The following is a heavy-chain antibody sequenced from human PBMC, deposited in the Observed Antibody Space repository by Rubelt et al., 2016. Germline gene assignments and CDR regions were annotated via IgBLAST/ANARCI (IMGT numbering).Heavy chain of an antibody. V-gene: IGHV4-59*01. CDR2: ISYSGST. J-gene: IGHJ6*02. CDR3: AREVFDVYYGLDV. D-gene: IGHD3-9*01. Sequence: QVQLQESGPGLVKPSETLSLTCTVSGGSISNYYWSWIRQPPGKGLEWIGYISYSGSTNYNPSLKSRLTISVDTSKKQLSLKLGSVTAADTAVYYCAREVFDVYYGLDVGGQGTTVTVSS. CDR1: GGSISNYY.